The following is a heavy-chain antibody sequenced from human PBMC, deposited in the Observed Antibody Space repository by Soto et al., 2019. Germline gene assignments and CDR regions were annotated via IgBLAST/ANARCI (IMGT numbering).Heavy chain of an antibody. Sequence: GESLKISCKGSGYSFTIYCIGLVLQMPGKGLDWMWIVYPGDSDTRYSPSFQGQVTISADKSISTAYLQWSSLKASDTAMYYCARHGAPYYYDSSGYYRYYYGMDVWGQGTTVTV. D-gene: IGHD3-22*01. CDR3: ARHGAPYYYDSSGYYRYYYGMDV. V-gene: IGHV5-51*01. CDR1: GYSFTIYC. J-gene: IGHJ6*02. CDR2: VYPGDSDT.